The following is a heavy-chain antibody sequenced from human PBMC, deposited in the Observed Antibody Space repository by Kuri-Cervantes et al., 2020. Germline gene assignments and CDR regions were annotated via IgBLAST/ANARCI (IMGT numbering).Heavy chain of an antibody. J-gene: IGHJ5*02. D-gene: IGHD1-26*01. CDR2: IIPIFGTA. CDR3: ATVPRWSQYSGGYFWFDP. Sequence: SVKVSCKASGYTFTSYYIHWVRQAPGQGLEWMGGIIPIFGTANYAQKFQGRVTMTEDTSTDTAYMELSSLRSEDTAVYYCATVPRWSQYSGGYFWFDPWGQGTLVTVSS. V-gene: IGHV1-69*06. CDR1: GYTFTSYY.